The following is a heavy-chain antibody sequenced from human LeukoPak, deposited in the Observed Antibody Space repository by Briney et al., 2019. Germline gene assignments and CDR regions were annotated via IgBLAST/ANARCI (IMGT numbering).Heavy chain of an antibody. CDR1: GGSISSGGYS. V-gene: IGHV4-31*03. CDR2: IYYSGSI. Sequence: SETLSLTCTVSGGSISSGGYSWSRIRQHPGKGLEWIGYIYYSGSIYYNPSLKSRVTISVDTSKNQFSLKLSSVTAADTAVYYCARGITIFGVVIMAWFDPWGQGTLVTVSS. J-gene: IGHJ5*02. CDR3: ARGITIFGVVIMAWFDP. D-gene: IGHD3-3*01.